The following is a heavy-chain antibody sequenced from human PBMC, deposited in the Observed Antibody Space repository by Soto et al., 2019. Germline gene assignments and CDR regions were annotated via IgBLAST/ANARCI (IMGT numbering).Heavy chain of an antibody. D-gene: IGHD1-26*01. CDR1: GFTFSSYW. CDR2: IDQDGSTT. J-gene: IGHJ4*02. Sequence: EVQLVESGGGLVQPGGSLTLSCAASGFTFSSYWMNWVRQAPGKGLEWVANIDQDGSTTDYVGSLKGRFTISRDNAKKSLYLQMNSLRAADPALYYCESDVYSGTSDYWGQGTLVTVSS. CDR3: ESDVYSGTSDY. V-gene: IGHV3-7*05.